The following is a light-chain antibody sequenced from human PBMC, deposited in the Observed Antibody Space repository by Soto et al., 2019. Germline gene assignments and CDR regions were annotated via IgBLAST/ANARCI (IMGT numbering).Light chain of an antibody. Sequence: QSALTQPASVSGSPGQSITISCTGTSSDVGGYNYVSWYQQHPGKAPKLMIYDVSNRPSGVSNRFSGSKSGNTASLTISGLQAEDEDDYYCSSDTSIVVFGGGTKLTVL. CDR3: SSDTSIVV. J-gene: IGLJ2*01. CDR1: SSDVGGYNY. CDR2: DVS. V-gene: IGLV2-14*01.